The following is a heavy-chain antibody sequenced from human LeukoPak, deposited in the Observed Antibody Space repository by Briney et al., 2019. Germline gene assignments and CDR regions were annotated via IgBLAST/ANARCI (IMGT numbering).Heavy chain of an antibody. CDR3: ARDHLPAGAPGYYMDV. D-gene: IGHD4/OR15-4a*01. J-gene: IGHJ6*03. CDR2: IYNSGIT. Sequence: SETLSLTCAVSGASISSGDYSWSWIRQPPGKGLEWIGYIYNSGITNYNPSLKSRVTMSVDTSKNQFSLMLRSVTAADTAVYYCARDHLPAGAPGYYMDVWGKGTTVTVSS. V-gene: IGHV4-61*08. CDR1: GASISSGDYS.